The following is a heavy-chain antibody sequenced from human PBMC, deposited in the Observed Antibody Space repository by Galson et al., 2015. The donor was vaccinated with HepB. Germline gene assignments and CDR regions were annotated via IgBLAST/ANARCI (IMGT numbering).Heavy chain of an antibody. CDR2: ISGSGNKT. D-gene: IGHD1-14*01. J-gene: IGHJ4*02. CDR3: AKENRDHPVLHPTGF. Sequence: SLRLSCAASGFTFNSYAMGWVRQAPGKGLEWVSSISGSGNKTYYADSLKGHFTISRDNSKNTLYLQMNSLRAEDTAVYYCAKENRDHPVLHPTGFWGQGTLVTVSS. V-gene: IGHV3-23*01. CDR1: GFTFNSYA.